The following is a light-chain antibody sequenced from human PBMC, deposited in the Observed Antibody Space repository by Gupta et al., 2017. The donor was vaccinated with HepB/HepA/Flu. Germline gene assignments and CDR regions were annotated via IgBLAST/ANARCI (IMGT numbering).Light chain of an antibody. CDR2: MNN. CDR3: AEWDDSMNGGV. Sequence: HSVLTHPPSAPGPPGQRVTISCSGSSSNIGSNTVNWYQQLPGTDPKLLIYMNNQRPSRVPDRISCSKSGTSASLAISGLESEDEADDDCAEWDDSMNGGVFGGGTKLTVL. CDR1: SSNIGSNT. V-gene: IGLV1-44*01. J-gene: IGLJ3*02.